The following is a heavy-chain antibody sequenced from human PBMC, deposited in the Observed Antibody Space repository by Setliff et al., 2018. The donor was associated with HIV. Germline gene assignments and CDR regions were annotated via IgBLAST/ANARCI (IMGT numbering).Heavy chain of an antibody. V-gene: IGHV4-59*13. CDR3: ARGRVTLNGVAAGHHYMDV. D-gene: IGHD3-3*01. J-gene: IGHJ6*03. Sequence: SETLSLTCTVSGGFIGTYYWSWIRQSRGKGLEWIGSVYYTGSTNYNPSLESRVTMSVDTSKNQFSLRLMSLTAADTAIYYCARGRVTLNGVAAGHHYMDVWGKGNTVTVSS. CDR1: GGFIGTYY. CDR2: VYYTGST.